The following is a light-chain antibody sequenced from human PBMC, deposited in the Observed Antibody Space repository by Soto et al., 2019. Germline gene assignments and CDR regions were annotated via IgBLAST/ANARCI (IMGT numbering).Light chain of an antibody. CDR1: LRISSW. V-gene: IGKV1-5*01. CDR2: DAS. J-gene: IGKJ1*01. Sequence: DIQMTQSPSTLSASVGDRVTITCRASLRISSWLAWYQQKPGKAPKLLIYDASSLESGVPSRFSGSGSGTEFTLTISSLQPDDFATYYCQQYNSYSGTFGQGTKVEIK. CDR3: QQYNSYSGT.